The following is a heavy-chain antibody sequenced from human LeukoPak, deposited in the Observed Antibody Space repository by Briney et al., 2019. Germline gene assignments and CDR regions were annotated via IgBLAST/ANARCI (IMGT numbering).Heavy chain of an antibody. V-gene: IGHV4-34*01. CDR3: ARGQFQRDY. CDR2: INHSGRT. CDR1: GGSFSGYY. J-gene: IGHJ4*02. Sequence: SETLSLTCAVYGGSFSGYYWSWIRQPPGKGLEWIGEINHSGRTNYNPSLKSRVTISVDTSKNQFSQNLRSVTAADTAVYYCARGQFQRDYWGQGTLVTVSS.